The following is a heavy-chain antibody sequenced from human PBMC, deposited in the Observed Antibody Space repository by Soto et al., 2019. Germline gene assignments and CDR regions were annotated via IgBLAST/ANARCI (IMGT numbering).Heavy chain of an antibody. CDR1: GGSMSSGGYS. V-gene: IGHV4-30-2*01. CDR3: VRVPAAGRPYFDY. CDR2: IYPSGST. D-gene: IGHD6-13*01. Sequence: QLQLQESGPGLMKPSQTLSLTCDVSGGSMSSGGYSWGWIRQPPGKGLECIGYIYPSGSTYYKPSLKSRVTITVDRSKNQFPLNLRSVTAADTAVYYCVRVPAAGRPYFDYWGRGTLVTVSS. J-gene: IGHJ4*02.